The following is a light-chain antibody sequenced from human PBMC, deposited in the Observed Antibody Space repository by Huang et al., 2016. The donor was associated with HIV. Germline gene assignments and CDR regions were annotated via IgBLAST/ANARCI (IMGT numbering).Light chain of an antibody. CDR1: QSVSSY. V-gene: IGKV3-11*01. CDR3: QQRSNWPPRFT. J-gene: IGKJ3*01. Sequence: EMVLTQSPATLSLSPGERATLSCRASQSVSSYFAWYHPKPGQAPRLLIYDTANRAMGIPARCSGSGSGTDFTLTISSLEPEDVAVYYCQQRSNWPPRFTFGPGTKVDIK. CDR2: DTA.